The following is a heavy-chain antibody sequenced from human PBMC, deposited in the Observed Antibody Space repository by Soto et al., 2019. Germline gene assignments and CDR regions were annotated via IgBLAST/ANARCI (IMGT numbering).Heavy chain of an antibody. CDR2: IIPIFGTA. Sequence: QGLEWMGGIIPIFGTANYAQKFQGRVTITADESTSTAYMELSSLRSEDTAVYYCARDLENWNYYYGMDVWGQGTTVTSP. CDR3: ARDLENWNYYYGMDV. J-gene: IGHJ6*02. V-gene: IGHV1-69*01. D-gene: IGHD1-1*01.